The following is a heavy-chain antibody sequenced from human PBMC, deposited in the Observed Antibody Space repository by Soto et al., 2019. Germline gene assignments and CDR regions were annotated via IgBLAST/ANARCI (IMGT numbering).Heavy chain of an antibody. V-gene: IGHV3-30*18. CDR2: ISYDGSNK. CDR1: GFTFSSYG. Sequence: QVQLVESGGGVVQPGRSLRLSCAASGFTFSSYGMHWVRQAPGKGLEWVAVISYDGSNKYYADSVKGRFTISRDNSKNTLYLQMNSLRAEDTAVYYCAKDQGSSWYGDDAYFDYWGQGTLVTVSS. CDR3: AKDQGSSWYGDDAYFDY. D-gene: IGHD6-13*01. J-gene: IGHJ4*02.